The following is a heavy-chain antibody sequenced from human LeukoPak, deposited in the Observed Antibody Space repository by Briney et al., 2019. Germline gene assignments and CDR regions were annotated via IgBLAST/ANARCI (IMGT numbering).Heavy chain of an antibody. CDR3: ARGLPSYGDYVDYYFYMDV. D-gene: IGHD4-17*01. CDR2: ISTSGST. V-gene: IGHV4-4*07. CDR1: GDSINGFY. J-gene: IGHJ6*03. Sequence: PSETLSLTCTVSGDSINGFYWSWIRQPAGKGLQWIGRISTSGSTNYNPSLKSRVTMSVDRSTNEFSLTVRSVTAADTALYYCARGLPSYGDYVDYYFYMDVWGKGTTVTVSS.